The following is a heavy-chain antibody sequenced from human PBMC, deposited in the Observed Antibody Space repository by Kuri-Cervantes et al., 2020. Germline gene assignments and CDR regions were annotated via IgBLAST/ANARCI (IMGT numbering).Heavy chain of an antibody. V-gene: IGHV3-74*01. Sequence: GGSLRLSCAASGFTFSSYSMNWVRQAPGKGLVWVSRINSDGSSTSYADSVKGRFTISRDNAKDTLYLQMNSLRAEDTAVYYCARDFGAFWSGYYSQGGDMDVWGKGTTVAVSS. D-gene: IGHD3-3*01. J-gene: IGHJ6*03. CDR3: ARDFGAFWSGYYSQGGDMDV. CDR1: GFTFSSYS. CDR2: INSDGSST.